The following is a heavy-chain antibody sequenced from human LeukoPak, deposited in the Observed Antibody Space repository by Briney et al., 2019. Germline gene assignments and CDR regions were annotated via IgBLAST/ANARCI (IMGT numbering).Heavy chain of an antibody. CDR1: GFTFSDNW. J-gene: IGHJ4*02. V-gene: IGHV3-74*01. CDR3: LGYYSGSPN. CDR2: ISSDGRTT. Sequence: PGGSLRLSCAASGFTFSDNWMHWVRQAPGKGLVWVSRISSDGRTTHYADSVKGRFTISRDSAKNTLFLQMNDLRAEDTAVYYCLGYYSGSPNWGQGTLVTVSS. D-gene: IGHD3-10*01.